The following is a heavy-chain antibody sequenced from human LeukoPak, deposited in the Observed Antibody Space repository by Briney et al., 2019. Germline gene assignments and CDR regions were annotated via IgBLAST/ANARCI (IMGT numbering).Heavy chain of an antibody. CDR2: INHSGST. D-gene: IGHD6-6*01. CDR3: ARRVSSSSRYYYYYMDV. J-gene: IGHJ6*03. V-gene: IGHV4-34*01. Sequence: SETLSLTCAVYGGSFSGYYWSWIRQPPGKGLEWIGEINHSGSTNYNPSLKSRVTISVDTSKNQFSLKLSSVTAADTAAYYCARRVSSSSRYYYYYMDVWGKGTTVTVSS. CDR1: GGSFSGYY.